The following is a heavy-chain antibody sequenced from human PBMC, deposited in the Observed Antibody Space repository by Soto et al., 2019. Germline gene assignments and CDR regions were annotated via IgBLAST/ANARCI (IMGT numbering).Heavy chain of an antibody. CDR2: IWHDGGNK. V-gene: IGHV3-33*01. CDR1: GFTFSRYG. Sequence: QVQLVESGGGVVQPGRSLRLSCAASGFTFSRYGMHWVRQAPGKGLEWVAFIWHDGGNKFYAESVKGRFTISRDNSKNTLYLQMTSRSAEDTAMYYCARDGDVNTGFGKDYWGQGTLVTVSS. J-gene: IGHJ4*02. D-gene: IGHD3-16*01. CDR3: ARDGDVNTGFGKDY.